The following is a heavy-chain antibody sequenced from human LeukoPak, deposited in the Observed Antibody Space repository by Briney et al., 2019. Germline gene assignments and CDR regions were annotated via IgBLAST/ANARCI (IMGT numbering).Heavy chain of an antibody. J-gene: IGHJ3*02. CDR2: MNPNSANT. Sequence: ASVKVSCKASGYTFTTYDINWVRQATGQGLEWMGWMNPNSANTGYAQKFQGRVTMTRNTSISTAYMELSSLRSEDTAVYYCARDVTYYDILTGYYLGDAFDIWGQGTMVTVSS. V-gene: IGHV1-8*01. D-gene: IGHD3-9*01. CDR1: GYTFTTYD. CDR3: ARDVTYYDILTGYYLGDAFDI.